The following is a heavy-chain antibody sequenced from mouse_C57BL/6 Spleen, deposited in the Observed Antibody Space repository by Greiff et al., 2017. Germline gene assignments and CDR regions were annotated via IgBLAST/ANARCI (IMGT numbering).Heavy chain of an antibody. CDR3: ARAGGSSFDY. Sequence: QVQLKQPGAELVRPGSSVKLSCKASDYTFTSYWMHWVKQRPIQGLEWIGNIDPSDSETHYNQKFKDKATLTVDKSSSTAYMQLSSLTSEDSAVYYCARAGGSSFDYWGQGTTLTVSS. CDR1: DYTFTSYW. D-gene: IGHD1-1*01. CDR2: IDPSDSET. J-gene: IGHJ2*01. V-gene: IGHV1-52*01.